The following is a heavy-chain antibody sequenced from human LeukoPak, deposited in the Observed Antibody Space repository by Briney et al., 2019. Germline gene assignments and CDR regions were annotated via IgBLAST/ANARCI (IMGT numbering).Heavy chain of an antibody. CDR2: IYYSGST. CDR3: ARGGYGDPGDY. V-gene: IGHV4-31*11. Sequence: SETLSLTCAVYGGSFSGYYWSWIRQHPGKGLEWIGYIYYSGSTYYNPSLKSRVTISVDTSKNQFSLKLSSVTAADTAVYYCARGGYGDPGDYWGQGTLVTVSS. J-gene: IGHJ4*02. CDR1: GGSFSGYY. D-gene: IGHD4-17*01.